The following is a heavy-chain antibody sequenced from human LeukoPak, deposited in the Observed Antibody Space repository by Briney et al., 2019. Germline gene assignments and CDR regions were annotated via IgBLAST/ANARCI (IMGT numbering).Heavy chain of an antibody. CDR1: GFTFSSYW. D-gene: IGHD1-26*01. CDR3: ARTRGSHSFDY. Sequence: PGGSLRLSCAASGFTFSSYWMSWVRQAPGKGLEWVANIKQDGSEKYYVDSVKGRFTISRDNAKNSLYLQMNSLRAEDTAVYHCARTRGSHSFDYWGQGTLVTVSS. V-gene: IGHV3-7*01. J-gene: IGHJ4*02. CDR2: IKQDGSEK.